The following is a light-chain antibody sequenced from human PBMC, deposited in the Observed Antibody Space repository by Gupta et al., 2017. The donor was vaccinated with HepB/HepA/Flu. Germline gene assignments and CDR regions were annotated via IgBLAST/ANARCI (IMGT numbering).Light chain of an antibody. CDR2: DVS. J-gene: IGLJ1*01. CDR1: SSDVGGYNY. Sequence: YGTGTSSDVGGYNYVSWYQQHPGKAPKLMIYDVSNRPSGVSNRFSGSKSGNTASLTISGLQAEDEADYYCSSYTSSSTLYVFGTGTKVTVL. V-gene: IGLV2-14*03. CDR3: SSYTSSSTLYV.